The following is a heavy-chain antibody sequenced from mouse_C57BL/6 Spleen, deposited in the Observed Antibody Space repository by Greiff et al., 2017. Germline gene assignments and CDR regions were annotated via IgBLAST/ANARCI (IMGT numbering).Heavy chain of an antibody. CDR1: GFSLTSYG. J-gene: IGHJ4*01. Sequence: VKLQESGPGLVAPSQSLSITCTVSGFSLTSYGVDWVRQSPGKGLEWLGVIWGVGSTNYNSALKSRLSISKDNSKSQVFLKMNSLQTDDTAMYYCARSVITTVEGGAMDYWGQGTSVTVSS. D-gene: IGHD1-1*01. V-gene: IGHV2-6*01. CDR3: ARSVITTVEGGAMDY. CDR2: IWGVGST.